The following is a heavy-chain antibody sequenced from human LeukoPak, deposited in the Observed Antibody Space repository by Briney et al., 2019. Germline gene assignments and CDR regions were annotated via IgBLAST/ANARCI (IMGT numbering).Heavy chain of an antibody. CDR2: ISYDGSNK. J-gene: IGHJ6*03. V-gene: IGHV3-30*04. CDR1: GFTFSSYA. Sequence: GGSLRLSCAASGFTFSSYAMSWVRQAPGKGLEWVAVISYDGSNKYYADSVKGRFTISRDNSKNTLYLQMNSLRAEDTAVYYCARDPHVDTAMVVYYYYMDVWGKGTTVTISS. CDR3: ARDPHVDTAMVVYYYYMDV. D-gene: IGHD5-18*01.